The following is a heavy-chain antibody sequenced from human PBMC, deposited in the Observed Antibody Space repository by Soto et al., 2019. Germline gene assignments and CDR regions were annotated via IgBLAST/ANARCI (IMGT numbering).Heavy chain of an antibody. Sequence: QVQLVESGGGLVKPGGSLRLSCAASRFTFNDYYMSWVRQAPGKGLEWVSYISSSGPYTKYGDSVKGRFTISRDNAKNSLYLQMSSLRVEDTAVYYCARVPVSMVRGYGMDVWGQGTTVTVSS. D-gene: IGHD3-10*01. CDR2: ISSSGPYT. CDR3: ARVPVSMVRGYGMDV. V-gene: IGHV3-11*06. J-gene: IGHJ6*02. CDR1: RFTFNDYY.